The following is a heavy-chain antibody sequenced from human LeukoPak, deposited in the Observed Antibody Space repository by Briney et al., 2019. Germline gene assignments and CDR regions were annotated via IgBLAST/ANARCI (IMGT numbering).Heavy chain of an antibody. Sequence: SETLSLACTVSGGSISSSSYCWGRLRERPGKGLEWIVSIYYSGSKYYNPALKSPITISVKTPNNRYSIKLSSATAADTAVYYCARQRSGSYYNYWFDPWGQGTLVTVSS. J-gene: IGHJ5*02. CDR1: GGSISSSSYC. V-gene: IGHV4-39*01. CDR2: IYYSGSK. D-gene: IGHD1-26*01. CDR3: ARQRSGSYYNYWFDP.